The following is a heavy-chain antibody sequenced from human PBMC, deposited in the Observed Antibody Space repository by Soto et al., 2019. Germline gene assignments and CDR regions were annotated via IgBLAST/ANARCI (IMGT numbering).Heavy chain of an antibody. CDR1: GFSFSSYR. Sequence: GGSLRLSCAASGFSFSSYRMHWVRQAPGTGLVWVSRVDADGSGTTYAGSVKGRLSISRDNAKNTVSLQMNNLRAEDTAVYYCAGASGWKFDYWGLGVLVTVSS. V-gene: IGHV3-74*01. CDR3: AGASGWKFDY. J-gene: IGHJ4*02. D-gene: IGHD1-1*01. CDR2: VDADGSGT.